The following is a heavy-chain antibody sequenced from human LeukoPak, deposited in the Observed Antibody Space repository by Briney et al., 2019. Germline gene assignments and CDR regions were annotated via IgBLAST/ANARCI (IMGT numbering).Heavy chain of an antibody. J-gene: IGHJ4*02. D-gene: IGHD6-13*01. CDR2: IFYSGST. CDR1: GGSISSGDYY. CDR3: ARGRGEGGRSWIDY. Sequence: SETLSLTCTVSGGSISSGDYYWSWIRQPPGKGLEWIGHIFYSGSTYYNPSLMRRLTISVDTSKNQFSLKLSSVTPADTAVYYCARGRGEGGRSWIDYWGRGTLVTVSS. V-gene: IGHV4-30-4*01.